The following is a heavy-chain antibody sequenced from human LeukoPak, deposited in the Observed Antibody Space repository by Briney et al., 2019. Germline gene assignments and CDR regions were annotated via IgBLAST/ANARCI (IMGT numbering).Heavy chain of an antibody. D-gene: IGHD4-17*01. CDR2: IKEDGSEA. V-gene: IGHV3-7*01. CDR3: ARDTAYDYGDYVFDY. J-gene: IGHJ4*02. Sequence: GGPLRLSCAASAFAFSRYWMSWVRQAPGKGLEWVANIKEDGSEAYYVDSVKDRFTISRDNAKNSLYLQMNSLRAEDTAMYYCARDTAYDYGDYVFDYWGQGTLVTVSS. CDR1: AFAFSRYW.